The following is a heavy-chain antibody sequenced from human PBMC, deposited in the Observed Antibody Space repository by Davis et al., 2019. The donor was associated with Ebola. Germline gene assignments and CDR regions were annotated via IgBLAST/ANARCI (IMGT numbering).Heavy chain of an antibody. CDR3: TRLPALSIAARRNYYYYGMDV. CDR1: GYTFTSYA. J-gene: IGHJ6*02. CDR2: INAGNGNT. D-gene: IGHD6-6*01. Sequence: ASVKVSCKASGYTFTSYAMHWVRQAPGQRLEWMGWINAGNGNTKYSQKFQGRVTITRDTSASTAYMELSSLRSDDTAVYYCTRLPALSIAARRNYYYYGMDVWGQGTTVTVSS. V-gene: IGHV1-3*01.